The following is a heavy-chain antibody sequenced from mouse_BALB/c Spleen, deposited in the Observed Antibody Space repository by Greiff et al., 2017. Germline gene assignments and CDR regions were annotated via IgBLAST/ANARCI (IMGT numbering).Heavy chain of an antibody. V-gene: IGHV2-9*02. CDR1: GFSLTSYG. Sequence: VKVVESGPGLVAPSQSLSITCTVSGFSLTSYGVHWVRQPPGKGLEWLGAIWAGGSTNYNSALMSRLSISKDNSKSQVFLKMNSLQTDDTAMYYCARENYGNYDHWGQGTTLTVSS. D-gene: IGHD2-1*01. CDR3: ARENYGNYDH. CDR2: IWAGGST. J-gene: IGHJ2*01.